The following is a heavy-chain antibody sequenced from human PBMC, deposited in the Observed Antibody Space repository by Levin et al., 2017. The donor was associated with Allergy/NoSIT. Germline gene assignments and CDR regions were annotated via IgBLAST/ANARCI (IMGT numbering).Heavy chain of an antibody. D-gene: IGHD1-26*01. J-gene: IGHJ5*02. CDR3: ARSGSPAVNWFDP. Sequence: NPSETLSLTCTVSGDSISSADYYWSWIRQPPGTGLEWIGYIYYSGTTYYNPSLKSRLTISLEASKNQFSLKLSSVTAADTAVYYCARSGSPAVNWFDPWGRGTLVTVSS. V-gene: IGHV4-30-4*01. CDR1: GDSISSADYY. CDR2: IYYSGTT.